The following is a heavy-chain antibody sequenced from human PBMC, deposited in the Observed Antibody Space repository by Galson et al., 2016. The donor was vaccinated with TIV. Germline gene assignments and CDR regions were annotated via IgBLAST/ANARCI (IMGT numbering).Heavy chain of an antibody. CDR1: GGSFSSYV. CDR3: AKCRNTAMDTYYYYYGLDV. V-gene: IGHV1-69*13. CDR2: IIPLFSTA. Sequence: SVKVSCKASGGSFSSYVISWVRQAPGQGLEWMGGIIPLFSTANYAQKFQGRVTITADESASTAYMELRSLRSGDTAVYYCAKCRNTAMDTYYYYYGLDVWGQGTTVTVSS. J-gene: IGHJ6*02. D-gene: IGHD5-18*01.